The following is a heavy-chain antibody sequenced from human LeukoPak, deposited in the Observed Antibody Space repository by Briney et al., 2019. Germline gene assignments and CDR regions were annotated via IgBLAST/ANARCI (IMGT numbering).Heavy chain of an antibody. CDR3: ARGVDTAMEFAP. CDR2: ISSSSSYI. Sequence: GGSLRLSCAASGFTFSSYSMNWVRQAPGKGLEWVSSISSSSSYIYYADSVKGRFTISRDNAKNSLYLQMNSLRAEATAVYYCARGVDTAMEFAPWGQGTLVTVSS. V-gene: IGHV3-21*01. CDR1: GFTFSSYS. D-gene: IGHD5-18*01. J-gene: IGHJ5*02.